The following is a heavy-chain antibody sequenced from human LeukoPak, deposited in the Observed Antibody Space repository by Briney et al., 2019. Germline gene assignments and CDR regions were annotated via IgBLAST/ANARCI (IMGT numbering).Heavy chain of an antibody. CDR3: AKDAQRGFDYSNSLES. CDR1: GFTYSHYG. J-gene: IGHJ5*01. Sequence: GGSLILSCAAPGFTYSHYGMHWVRQAPGKGLEWVAVIWSDGTQKYYGDAVKGRFTISRDNSMKTLFLQMNSLRGDDTAVYYCAKDAQRGFDYSNSLESWGQGTLVTVSS. D-gene: IGHD4-11*01. V-gene: IGHV3-33*06. CDR2: IWSDGTQK.